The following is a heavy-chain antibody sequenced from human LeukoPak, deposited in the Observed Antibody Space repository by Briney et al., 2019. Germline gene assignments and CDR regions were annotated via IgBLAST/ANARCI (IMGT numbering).Heavy chain of an antibody. CDR3: ARGIVSSSWYPLSVYYYMDV. V-gene: IGHV1-2*02. Sequence: ASVKVSCKASGYTFTGYYMHWVRQAPGQGLEWMGWINPNSGGTNYAQKFQGRVTMTRNTSISTAYMELSSLRSEDTAVYYCARGIVSSSWYPLSVYYYMDVWGKGTTVTISS. J-gene: IGHJ6*03. D-gene: IGHD6-13*01. CDR1: GYTFTGYY. CDR2: INPNSGGT.